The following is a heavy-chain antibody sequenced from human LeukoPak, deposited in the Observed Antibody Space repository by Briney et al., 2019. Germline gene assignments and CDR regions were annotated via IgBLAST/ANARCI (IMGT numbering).Heavy chain of an antibody. CDR1: GFVFSIYT. D-gene: IGHD3-16*01. CDR3: VKDFGRVRGTPDS. Sequence: GGSLRPSCSASGFVFSIYTMYWVRQAPGKGPEYVSTISGSGNGFSIYYADSVKGRFTISRDDSKGILYLQMNGLRGEDTAVYYCVKDFGRVRGTPDSWGQGTLVTVSS. CDR2: ISGSGNGFSI. J-gene: IGHJ4*02. V-gene: IGHV3-64D*06.